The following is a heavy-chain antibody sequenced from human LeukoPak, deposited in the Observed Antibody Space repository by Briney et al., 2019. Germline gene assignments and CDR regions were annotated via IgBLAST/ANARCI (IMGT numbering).Heavy chain of an antibody. J-gene: IGHJ4*02. CDR2: IYYSGST. Sequence: SETLSLTCTVSGGSISSYYWSWIRQPPGKGLEWIGYIYYSGSTNYNPSLKSQVTISVDTSKNQFSLKLSSVAAADTAVYYCARRGSNWGYYFDYWGQGTLVTVSS. V-gene: IGHV4-59*08. CDR1: GGSISSYY. CDR3: ARRGSNWGYYFDY. D-gene: IGHD7-27*01.